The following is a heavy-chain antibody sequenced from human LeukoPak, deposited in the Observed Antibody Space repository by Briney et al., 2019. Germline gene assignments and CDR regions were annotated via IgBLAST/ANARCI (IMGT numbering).Heavy chain of an antibody. CDR2: LYPAGDT. J-gene: IGHJ4*02. D-gene: IGHD3-22*01. CDR1: GITVSDNY. Sequence: GGSLRLSCAASGITVSDNYMSWVRQTPGKGLEWVSTLYPAGDTYFADSVRGRFTISRDISKNALYLQMDSLRAEDTAVYYCAKDNYYDSSATIDYWGQGTLVTVSS. CDR3: AKDNYYDSSATIDY. V-gene: IGHV3-53*05.